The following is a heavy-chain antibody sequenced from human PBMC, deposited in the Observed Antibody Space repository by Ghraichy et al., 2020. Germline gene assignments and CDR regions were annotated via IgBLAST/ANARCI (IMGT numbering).Heavy chain of an antibody. Sequence: SQTLSLTCHVFGGSFSDYSWSWIRQPPGKGLEWIGEINQSGAANYDTSLQSRVSLSIDRAKKQFSLKLNSVSAADAAVYYCARGPNASLVVVAASQFSIFDVWGQGALVTISS. D-gene: IGHD2-21*02. V-gene: IGHV4-34*01. CDR2: INQSGAA. J-gene: IGHJ4*02. CDR1: GGSFSDYS. CDR3: ARGPNASLVVVAASQFSIFDV.